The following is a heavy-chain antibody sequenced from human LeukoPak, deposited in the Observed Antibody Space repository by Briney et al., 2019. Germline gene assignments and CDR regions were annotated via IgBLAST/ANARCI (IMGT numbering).Heavy chain of an antibody. J-gene: IGHJ6*02. Sequence: PGGSLRLSCAASGFTVSSNYMSWVRQAPGKGLEWVSVIYSGGSTYYADSVKGRFTISRDNSKNTLYLQMNSLRAEDTAVYYCARDHERIVGATRVYYYYGMDVWGQGTTVTVSS. CDR2: IYSGGST. V-gene: IGHV3-53*01. CDR3: ARDHERIVGATRVYYYYGMDV. D-gene: IGHD1-26*01. CDR1: GFTVSSNY.